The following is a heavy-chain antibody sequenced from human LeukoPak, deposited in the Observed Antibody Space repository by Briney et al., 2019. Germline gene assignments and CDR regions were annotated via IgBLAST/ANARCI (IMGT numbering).Heavy chain of an antibody. CDR2: IYRFGNT. Sequence: SETLSLTCTVSGDSISCDYWSWIRQPPGKGLEWIGYIYRFGNTDYNPSLMRRVTISLYTSKKQLSLNLTSVTAADTAVYYCAGRGQRYFRDWGQGTLVTVSS. CDR3: AGRGQRYFRD. V-gene: IGHV4-4*08. CDR1: GDSISCDY. J-gene: IGHJ1*01.